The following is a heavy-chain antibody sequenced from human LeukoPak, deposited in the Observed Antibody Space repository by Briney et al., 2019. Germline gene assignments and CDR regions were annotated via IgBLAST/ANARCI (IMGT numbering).Heavy chain of an antibody. CDR2: IYYSGST. Sequence: PSETLSLTCTVSGGSISSYYWSWIRQPPGKGLEWIGYIYYSGSTNYNPSLKSRVTISVDTSKNQFSLKLSSVTAADTAVYYCAIVAAAGSFDPWGQGTLVTVSS. CDR3: AIVAAAGSFDP. D-gene: IGHD6-13*01. V-gene: IGHV4-59*01. CDR1: GGSISSYY. J-gene: IGHJ5*02.